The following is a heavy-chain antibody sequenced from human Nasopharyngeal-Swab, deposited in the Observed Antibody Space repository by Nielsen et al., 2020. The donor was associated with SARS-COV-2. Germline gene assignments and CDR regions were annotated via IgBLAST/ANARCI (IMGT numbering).Heavy chain of an antibody. D-gene: IGHD1/OR15-1a*01. CDR1: GFTFSNFG. CDR3: TRDNLIATTNDAFDI. V-gene: IGHV3-48*04. CDR2: ISRLSGTI. Sequence: GESLKISCAASGFTFSNFGINWVRQAPGKGLEWVSYISRLSGTIYYADSMKGRFTISRDNAKNSLFLQMNSLRAEDTAVYYCTRDNLIATTNDAFDIWGQGTMVTVSS. J-gene: IGHJ3*02.